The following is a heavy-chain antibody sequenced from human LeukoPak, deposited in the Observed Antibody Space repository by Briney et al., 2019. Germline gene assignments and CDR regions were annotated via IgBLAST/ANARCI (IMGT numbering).Heavy chain of an antibody. CDR2: MYYSGST. D-gene: IGHD4-17*01. CDR1: GGSISTYY. V-gene: IGHV4-59*01. J-gene: IGHJ2*01. Sequence: SETLSLTCTVSGGSISTYYWSWIRQPPGKGLECIGYMYYSGSTNYSPSLKSRVTISVDTSKNQFSLKLSSVTAADTAVYYCARDPRSLNDYGDYWYFDLWGRGTLVTVSS. CDR3: ARDPRSLNDYGDYWYFDL.